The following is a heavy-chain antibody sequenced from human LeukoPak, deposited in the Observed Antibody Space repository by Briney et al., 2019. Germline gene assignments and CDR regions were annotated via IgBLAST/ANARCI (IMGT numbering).Heavy chain of an antibody. CDR3: AKVRGTYSSGYFFDY. J-gene: IGHJ4*02. Sequence: GRSLRLSCAASGFTFDNYAMHWVRQAPGKGLEWLAIISWNSGYIGYADSVKGRFTISRDNAKKSLDLQMNSLRAEDTAFYYCAKVRGTYSSGYFFDYWGQGTLVTVSS. V-gene: IGHV3-9*01. CDR2: ISWNSGYI. D-gene: IGHD6-19*01. CDR1: GFTFDNYA.